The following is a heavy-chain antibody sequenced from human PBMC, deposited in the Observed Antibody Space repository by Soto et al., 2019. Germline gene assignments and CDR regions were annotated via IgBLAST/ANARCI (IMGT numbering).Heavy chain of an antibody. Sequence: SVKVSCKASGGTFSSYAISWVLQAPGQGLEWMGGIIPIFGTANYAQKFQGRVTITADESTSTAYMELSSLRSEDTAVYYCARERSADIVVVVAAKRGGYGTDVWG. CDR1: GGTFSSYA. CDR3: ARERSADIVVVVAAKRGGYGTDV. CDR2: IIPIFGTA. V-gene: IGHV1-69*13. D-gene: IGHD2-15*01. J-gene: IGHJ6*02.